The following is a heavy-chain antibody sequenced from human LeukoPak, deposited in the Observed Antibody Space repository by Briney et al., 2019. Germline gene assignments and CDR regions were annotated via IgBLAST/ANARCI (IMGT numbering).Heavy chain of an antibody. J-gene: IGHJ4*02. Sequence: KPSETLSLTCAVYGGSFSGYYWSWIRQPPGKGLEWIGEINHSGSTNYNPSLKSRVTISVDTSKNQFSLKLSSVTAADTAVYYCASRSGLFDYWGQGTLVTVSS. CDR3: ASRSGLFDY. V-gene: IGHV4-34*01. D-gene: IGHD3-3*01. CDR1: GGSFSGYY. CDR2: INHSGST.